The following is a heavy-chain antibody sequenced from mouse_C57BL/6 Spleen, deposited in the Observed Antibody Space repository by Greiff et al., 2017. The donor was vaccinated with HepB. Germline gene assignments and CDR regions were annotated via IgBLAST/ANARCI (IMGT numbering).Heavy chain of an antibody. V-gene: IGHV1-7*01. CDR1: GYTFTSYW. J-gene: IGHJ4*01. CDR3: AIITTVVEGYYAMDY. Sequence: VQLQQSGAELAKPGASVKLSCKASGYTFTSYWMHWVKQRPGQGLEWIGYINPSSGYTKYNQKFKDKATLTADKSSSTAYMQLSSLTYEDSAGYYGAIITTVVEGYYAMDYWGQGTSVTVSS. D-gene: IGHD1-1*01. CDR2: INPSSGYT.